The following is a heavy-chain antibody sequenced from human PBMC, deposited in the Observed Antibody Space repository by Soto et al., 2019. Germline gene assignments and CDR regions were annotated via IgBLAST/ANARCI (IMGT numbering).Heavy chain of an antibody. V-gene: IGHV1-69*02. CDR1: GINLGSFI. CDR2: TAPMFKQT. CDR3: TTLGP. J-gene: IGHJ5*02. Sequence: QAHLVQSGAEVKKPGSSVMVSCKASGINLGSFIISRVRQAPGQGLEWMGKTAPMFKQTNYARRFEGRVTITADTSTNTVYMELTDLQFEDTAVYYCTTLGPWGQGTQVTVSS.